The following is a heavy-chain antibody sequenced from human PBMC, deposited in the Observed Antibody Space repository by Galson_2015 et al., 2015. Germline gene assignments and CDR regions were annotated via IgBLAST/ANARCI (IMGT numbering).Heavy chain of an antibody. Sequence: QSGAEVKKPGASVKVSCKASGYTFTNYGISWVRQAPGQGLEWMGWISAYNGNTNYAQKLQGRVTMTTDTSTTTAYMELRSLRSDDTAVYYCARVPPSYYDSSGYYIFDYWGQGTLVTVSS. D-gene: IGHD3-22*01. CDR1: GYTFTNYG. CDR3: ARVPPSYYDSSGYYIFDY. V-gene: IGHV1-18*01. J-gene: IGHJ4*02. CDR2: ISAYNGNT.